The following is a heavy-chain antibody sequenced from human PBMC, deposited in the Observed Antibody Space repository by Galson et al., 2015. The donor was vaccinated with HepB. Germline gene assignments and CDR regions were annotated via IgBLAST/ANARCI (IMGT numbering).Heavy chain of an antibody. V-gene: IGHV3-21*01. CDR3: ARDPYQMITYSGSYFYYYGLDV. CDR1: GFTFSSYT. J-gene: IGHJ6*02. Sequence: SLRLSCAASGFTFSSYTMHWVRQAPGKGLEWVSSISSGTSFIYHADSVKGRFTISRDNSQNSLYLQMNSLRAEDTAIYYCARDPYQMITYSGSYFYYYGLDVWGQGTTVTVSS. D-gene: IGHD1-26*01. CDR2: ISSGTSFI.